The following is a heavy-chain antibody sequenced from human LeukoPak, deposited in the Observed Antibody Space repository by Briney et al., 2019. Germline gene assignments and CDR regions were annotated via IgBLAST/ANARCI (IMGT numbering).Heavy chain of an antibody. J-gene: IGHJ4*02. V-gene: IGHV4-4*07. CDR1: GGSMRNSY. CDR2: LFTTGST. Sequence: SETLSLTCTVSGGSMRNSYWSWIRQPAGKGLEWVGRLFTTGSTNYNPSLKSRVIMSVDKSKNQFSLKLRSVTAADTAVYYCAREWHHVFDYWGQGNLVTVSS. CDR3: AREWHHVFDY. D-gene: IGHD5-12*01.